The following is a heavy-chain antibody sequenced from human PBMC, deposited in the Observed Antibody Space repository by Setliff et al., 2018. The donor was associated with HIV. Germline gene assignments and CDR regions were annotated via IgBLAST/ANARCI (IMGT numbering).Heavy chain of an antibody. CDR1: GYTFTNYA. V-gene: IGHV7-4-1*02. CDR3: ARSVGYDLLTNYYRNWFDP. CDR2: INTNTGNP. Sequence: ASVMVSCKASGYTFTNYAINWVRQAPGQGLECMGWINTNTGNPTYAQGFTGRFVFSLDTSVNTAYLQISSLKAEDTAVYFCARSVGYDLLTNYYRNWFDPWGQGTLVTVSS. D-gene: IGHD3-9*01. J-gene: IGHJ5*02.